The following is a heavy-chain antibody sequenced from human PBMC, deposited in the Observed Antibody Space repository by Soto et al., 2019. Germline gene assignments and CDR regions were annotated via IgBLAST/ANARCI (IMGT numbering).Heavy chain of an antibody. CDR1: GYTFTSYD. CDR2: MNPNSGNT. V-gene: IGHV1-8*01. CDR3: ARRGYSSSWYYYYYYGMDV. Sequence: QVQLVQSGAEVKKPGASVKVSCKASGYTFTSYDINWVRQATGQGLAGMGWMNPNSGNTGYAQKFQGRVTMTRNTSISTAYMEMSSLRSEATAVYYCARRGYSSSWYYYYYYGMDVWGQGTTVTVSS. D-gene: IGHD6-13*01. J-gene: IGHJ6*02.